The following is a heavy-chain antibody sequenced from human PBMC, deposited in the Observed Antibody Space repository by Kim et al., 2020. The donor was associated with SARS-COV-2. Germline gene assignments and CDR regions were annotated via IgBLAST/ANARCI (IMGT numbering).Heavy chain of an antibody. D-gene: IGHD3-16*01. V-gene: IGHV3-74*01. J-gene: IGHJ4*02. CDR2: T. CDR3: ARPLYDYVWGTY. Sequence: TNYPDTVKGRFSISRDNAKNTLYLQMTSLRAEDTAIYYCARPLYDYVWGTYWGQGTLVTVSS.